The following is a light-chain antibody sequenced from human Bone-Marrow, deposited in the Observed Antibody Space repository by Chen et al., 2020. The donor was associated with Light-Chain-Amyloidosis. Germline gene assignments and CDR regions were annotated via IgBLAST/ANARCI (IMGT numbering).Light chain of an antibody. Sequence: EIVLTQSPDILSLSPGEKATFSCRASRSVSSSLAWYQHKPGQPPGLLIYDSSTRATGISARFSGSGSGTDFTLTISRLEPEDFALYFCQQYGTSPETFGQGTKVEIK. CDR2: DSS. V-gene: IGKV3-20*01. CDR3: QQYGTSPET. CDR1: RSVSSS. J-gene: IGKJ1*01.